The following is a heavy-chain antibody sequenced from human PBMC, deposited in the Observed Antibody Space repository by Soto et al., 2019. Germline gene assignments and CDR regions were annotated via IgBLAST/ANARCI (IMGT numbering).Heavy chain of an antibody. CDR3: ARDKIGPGDY. V-gene: IGHV3-74*01. Sequence: GGSLRLSCAASGFTFTNYRMHWVRQAPGKGLVWVALIKTDDSSTWYADSVKGRFTIYRDNAMNTVYLQMNSLSAEYTAVYYCARDKIGPGDYWGQGTLVTVSS. CDR2: IKTDDSST. J-gene: IGHJ4*02. CDR1: GFTFTNYR.